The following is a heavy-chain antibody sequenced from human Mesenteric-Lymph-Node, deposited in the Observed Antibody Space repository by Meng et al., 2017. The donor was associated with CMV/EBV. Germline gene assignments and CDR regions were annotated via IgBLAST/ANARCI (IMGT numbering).Heavy chain of an antibody. V-gene: IGHV3-7*04. Sequence: ETLSLTCAASGFTFSSYWMSWVRQAPGKGLEWVANIKQDGSEKYYVDSVKGRFTISRDNAKNSLYLQMNSLRAEDTAVYYCARGAYYDFWSGYPSPYYYGMDVWGQGTTVTVSS. CDR1: GFTFSSYW. CDR2: IKQDGSEK. D-gene: IGHD3-3*01. J-gene: IGHJ6*02. CDR3: ARGAYYDFWSGYPSPYYYGMDV.